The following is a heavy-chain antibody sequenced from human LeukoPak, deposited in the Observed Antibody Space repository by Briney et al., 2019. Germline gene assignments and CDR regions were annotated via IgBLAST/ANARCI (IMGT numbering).Heavy chain of an antibody. CDR3: ARFTRSSSSHYYYYAMDA. V-gene: IGHV4-39*01. Sequence: SETLSLTCTVSGGSISMSTYYWGWIRQPPGKGLECIGSIHFSGNSYYNPSPSLKSRVTISVDTSKNQFSLNVISVTAADTAVYYCARFTRSSSSHYYYYAMDAWGQGTTVTVSS. CDR2: IHFSGNS. CDR1: GGSISMSTYY. D-gene: IGHD6-6*01. J-gene: IGHJ6*02.